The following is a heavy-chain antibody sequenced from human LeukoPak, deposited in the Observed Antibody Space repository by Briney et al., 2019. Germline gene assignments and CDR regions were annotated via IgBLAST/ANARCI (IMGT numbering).Heavy chain of an antibody. D-gene: IGHD2-15*01. CDR2: IYTSGNT. CDR1: GGSISSGSYY. Sequence: PSDTLSLTCTVSGGSISSGSYYWSWIRQPAGKGLEWIGRIYTSGNTNYNPSLKSRVTISVDTSKNQFSLKLSSVTAADTAVYYCARCDWADVYCSPWGQGTLVTVPS. CDR3: ARCDWADVYCSP. J-gene: IGHJ4*02. V-gene: IGHV4-61*02.